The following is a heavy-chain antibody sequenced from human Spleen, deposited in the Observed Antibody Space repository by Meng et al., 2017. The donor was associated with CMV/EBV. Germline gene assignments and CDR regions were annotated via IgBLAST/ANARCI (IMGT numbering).Heavy chain of an antibody. J-gene: IGHJ4*03. Sequence: SVKVSCKTSGGILNGYAISWVRQAPGQGLEWMGGIIAIFHTTNYAQKFQGRVTITTGEPTSTVYMELSGLRSEDTAVYYCARNPNYYGSGSSGYFDYWGQGTLVTVSS. CDR1: GGILNGYA. V-gene: IGHV1-69*05. D-gene: IGHD3-10*01. CDR3: ARNPNYYGSGSSGYFDY. CDR2: IIAIFHTT.